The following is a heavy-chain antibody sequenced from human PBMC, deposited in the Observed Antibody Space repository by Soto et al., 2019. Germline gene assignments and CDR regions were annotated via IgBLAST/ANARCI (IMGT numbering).Heavy chain of an antibody. CDR1: GFTFSSYA. J-gene: IGHJ4*02. CDR2: ISGSGGST. V-gene: IGHV3-23*01. CDR3: AKGRPGTIFGVVLDYFDY. D-gene: IGHD3-3*01. Sequence: GGSLRLSCAASGFTFSSYAMSWVRQAPGKGLEWVSAISGSGGSTYYADSVKGRFTIPRDNSKNTLYLQMNSLRAEDTAVYYCAKGRPGTIFGVVLDYFDYWGQGTLVTVSS.